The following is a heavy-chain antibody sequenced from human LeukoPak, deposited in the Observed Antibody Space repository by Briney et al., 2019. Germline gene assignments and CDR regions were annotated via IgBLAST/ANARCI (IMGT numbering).Heavy chain of an antibody. Sequence: ASVKVSCKASGYTFTRYGISWVRQSPGQGLEWMGWISAYNGNTNYAQKLQGRVTMTTDTSRSTAYMELRSLRSDDTAVYYCARELRITMVRGVIIKGRSFDYWGQGTLVTVSS. J-gene: IGHJ4*02. D-gene: IGHD3-10*01. CDR3: ARELRITMVRGVIIKGRSFDY. V-gene: IGHV1-18*04. CDR1: GYTFTRYG. CDR2: ISAYNGNT.